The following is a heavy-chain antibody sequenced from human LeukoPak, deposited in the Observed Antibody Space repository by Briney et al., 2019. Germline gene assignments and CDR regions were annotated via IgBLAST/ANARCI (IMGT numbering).Heavy chain of an antibody. D-gene: IGHD3-22*01. CDR1: GFTFNNYV. Sequence: GGSLRLSCVASGFTFNNYVMHWVRQAPGKGLEWVAVISYDGSIEYYADSVRGRFTISRDNPKNTLYVQMNSLRTEDTAVYYCARALGYSCGHVYGYAMDVWGQGTTVTISS. V-gene: IGHV3-30-3*01. J-gene: IGHJ6*02. CDR3: ARALGYSCGHVYGYAMDV. CDR2: ISYDGSIE.